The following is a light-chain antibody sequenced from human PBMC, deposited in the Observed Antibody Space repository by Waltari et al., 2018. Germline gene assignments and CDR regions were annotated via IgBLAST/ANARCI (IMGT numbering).Light chain of an antibody. CDR2: DVS. CDR1: SSDVGGYNY. V-gene: IGLV2-23*02. Sequence: QSALTQPASVSGSPGQSIPISCTGTSSDVGGYNYVSCYQQHPGKAPKLMIYDVSKRPSGVSNRFSGSKSGNTASLTISGLQAEDEADYYCCSYAGSSTFDWVFGGGTKLTVL. J-gene: IGLJ3*02. CDR3: CSYAGSSTFDWV.